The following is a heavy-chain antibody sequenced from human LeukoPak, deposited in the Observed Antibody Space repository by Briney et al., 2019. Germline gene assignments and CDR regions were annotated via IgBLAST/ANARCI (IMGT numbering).Heavy chain of an antibody. V-gene: IGHV3-48*01. J-gene: IGHJ5*02. CDR3: AREQGIAAAGTIWFDP. CDR1: GFTFSSYS. Sequence: GGSLRLSCAASGFTFSSYSMNWVRQAPGKGLEWVSYISSSSSTIYYADSVKGRFTISRDNAKNSLYLQMNSLRAEDTAVYYCAREQGIAAAGTIWFDPWDQGTLVTVSS. D-gene: IGHD6-13*01. CDR2: ISSSSSTI.